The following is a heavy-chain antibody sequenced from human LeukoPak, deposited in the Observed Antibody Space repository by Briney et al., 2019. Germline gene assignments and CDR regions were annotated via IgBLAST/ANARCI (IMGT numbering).Heavy chain of an antibody. CDR3: ASAVTHYYDSSAEFLN. Sequence: PSETLSLTCTVSGGSISSYYWSWIRQPPGKGLEGMGCIYYIWSTNYNPSLKSRVTISVDTSKNQFSLKLTSVTAAGTAVYYCASAVTHYYDSSAEFLNWGQRTLVTVSS. CDR2: IYYIWST. CDR1: GGSISSYY. V-gene: IGHV4-59*08. D-gene: IGHD3-22*01. J-gene: IGHJ4*02.